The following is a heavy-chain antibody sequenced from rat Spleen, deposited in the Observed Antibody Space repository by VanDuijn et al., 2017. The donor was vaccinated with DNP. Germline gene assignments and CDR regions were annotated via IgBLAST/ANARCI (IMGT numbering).Heavy chain of an antibody. CDR1: GYTFTTYY. D-gene: IGHD1-4*01. V-gene: IGHV1-43*01. CDR3: ARRRLPYWYFDF. J-gene: IGHJ1*01. CDR2: INTGSGST. Sequence: QVQLQQSGAELAKPGSSVKISCKASGYTFTTYYIGWMKQTTGQGLEYIGYINTGSGSTNYNEKFKGKATLTVDQSSSTAFMQLSSLTPDDSAVYYCARRRLPYWYFDFWGPGTMVTVSS.